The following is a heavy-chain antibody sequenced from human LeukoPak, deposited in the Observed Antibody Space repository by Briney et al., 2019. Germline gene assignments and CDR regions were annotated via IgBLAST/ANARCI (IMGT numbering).Heavy chain of an antibody. V-gene: IGHV4-39*01. CDR2: IYYSGST. J-gene: IGHJ4*02. D-gene: IGHD2-2*01. Sequence: SETLSLTCTVSGGSISSSSYYWGWIRQPPGKGLEWIGSIYYSGSTYYNPSLKSRVTISIDTSKNQFSLKLSSVTAADTAVYYCARHRIVVVVPAAIGWHFDYWGQGTLVTVSS. CDR3: ARHRIVVVVPAAIGWHFDY. CDR1: GGSISSSSYY.